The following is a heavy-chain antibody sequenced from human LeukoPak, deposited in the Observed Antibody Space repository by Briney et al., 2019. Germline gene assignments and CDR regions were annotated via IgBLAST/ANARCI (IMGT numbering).Heavy chain of an antibody. CDR1: GFTFSDHY. CDR3: TRDPLYGDYGGYYYYGMDV. J-gene: IGHJ6*02. Sequence: PGGSLRLSCAVSGFTFSDHYMDWVRQAPGKGLEWVGRSRNRAKSYTTDYAASVKGRFTISRDDSKSTLYLQMNSLETEDTAVYYCTRDPLYGDYGGYYYYGMDVWGQGTTVTVSS. V-gene: IGHV3-72*01. D-gene: IGHD4-17*01. CDR2: SRNRAKSYTT.